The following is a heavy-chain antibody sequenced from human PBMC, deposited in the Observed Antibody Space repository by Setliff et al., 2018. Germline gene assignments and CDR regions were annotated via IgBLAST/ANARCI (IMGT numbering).Heavy chain of an antibody. CDR3: ARGITSVSWTPRY. D-gene: IGHD3-10*01. V-gene: IGHV4-61*09. CDR1: GGSLSADYY. Sequence: SETLSLTCTVSGGSLSADYYWSWIRQPAGKGLEWIGHVHPDGSTNYNPSLYSRLIISVDTSKNQFSLKLSSVTAADTAVYYCARGITSVSWTPRYWGRRTLVTVSS. CDR2: VHPDGST. J-gene: IGHJ4*02.